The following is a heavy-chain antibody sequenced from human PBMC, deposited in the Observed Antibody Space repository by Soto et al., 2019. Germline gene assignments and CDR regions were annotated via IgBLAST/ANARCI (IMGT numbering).Heavy chain of an antibody. J-gene: IGHJ4*02. CDR3: AKSIADITWYLIGVFFDY. CDR1: GFTFSSYA. D-gene: IGHD6-6*01. CDR2: ISGSGGST. Sequence: PGGSLRLSCAASGFTFSSYAMSWVRQAPGKGLEWVSAISGSGGSTYYADSVKGRFTISRDNSKNTLYLQMNSLRAEDTAVYYCAKSIADITWYLIGVFFDYWGQGTLVTVSS. V-gene: IGHV3-23*01.